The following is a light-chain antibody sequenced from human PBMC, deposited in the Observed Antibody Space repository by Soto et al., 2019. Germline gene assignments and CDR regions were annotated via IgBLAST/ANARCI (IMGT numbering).Light chain of an antibody. CDR2: EAS. V-gene: IGLV2-23*01. CDR3: YSYADTSTSEV. CDR1: SSDVGSYNL. Sequence: QSALTQPASVSGSPGQSITISCTGASSDVGSYNLVSWYQQHPGKAPKLMIFEASKRPSGVSNRFSGSQSGNTASLTISGLQADDEADCYCYSYADTSTSEVFGTGTKVTVL. J-gene: IGLJ1*01.